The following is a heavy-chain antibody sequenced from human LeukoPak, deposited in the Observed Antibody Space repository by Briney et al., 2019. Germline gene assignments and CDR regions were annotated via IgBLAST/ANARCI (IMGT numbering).Heavy chain of an antibody. D-gene: IGHD6-19*01. CDR1: GGSISSGSYY. Sequence: SQTLSLTCTVSGGSISSGSYYWSWIRQPPGKGLEWIGYIHYSGSTYYNPSLKSRVTISVDTSRNQFSLKLSSVTAADTAVYYCARDDGSGWSPDYYGMDVWGQGTTVTVSS. V-gene: IGHV4-30-4*01. J-gene: IGHJ6*02. CDR3: ARDDGSGWSPDYYGMDV. CDR2: IHYSGST.